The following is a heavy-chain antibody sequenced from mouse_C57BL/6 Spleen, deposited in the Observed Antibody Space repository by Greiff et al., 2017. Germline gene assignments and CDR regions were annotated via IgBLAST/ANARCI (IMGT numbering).Heavy chain of an antibody. CDR3: ARETPCAMDY. CDR1: GFTFSDFY. CDR2: SRNKANDYTT. Sequence: EVNVVESGGGLVQSGRSLRLSCATSGFTFSDFYMEWVRQAPGKGLEWIAASRNKANDYTTEYSASVKGRFIVSRDTSQSILYLQMNALRAEDTAIYYCARETPCAMDYWGQGTSVTVSS. J-gene: IGHJ4*01. V-gene: IGHV7-1*01.